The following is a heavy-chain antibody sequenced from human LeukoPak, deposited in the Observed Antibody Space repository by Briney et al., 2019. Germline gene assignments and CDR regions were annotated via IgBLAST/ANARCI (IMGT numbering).Heavy chain of an antibody. CDR1: GFTFSSYG. CDR3: ARDNSVAGGFDY. J-gene: IGHJ4*02. Sequence: PWRSLRLSCAASGFTFSSYGMHWVRQAPGQGLDWVAVIWYDGSNKYYADSVKGRFTISRDNSKNTLYLQMNSLRAEDTAVYYCARDNSVAGGFDYWGQGTLVTVSS. D-gene: IGHD6-19*01. CDR2: IWYDGSNK. V-gene: IGHV3-33*01.